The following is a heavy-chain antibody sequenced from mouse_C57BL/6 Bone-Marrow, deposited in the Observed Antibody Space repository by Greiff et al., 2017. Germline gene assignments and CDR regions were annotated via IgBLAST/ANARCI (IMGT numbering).Heavy chain of an antibody. CDR2: IYPRSGNT. D-gene: IGHD2-1*01. CDR1: GYTFTSYG. Sequence: QVQLQQSGAELARPGASVKLSCKASGYTFTSYGISWVKQRTGQGLEWIGEIYPRSGNTYYNEKFKGKATLTADKSSSTAYMELRSLTSEDSAVYFCASPIYDGTAWFAYWGQGTLVTVSA. V-gene: IGHV1-81*01. J-gene: IGHJ3*01. CDR3: ASPIYDGTAWFAY.